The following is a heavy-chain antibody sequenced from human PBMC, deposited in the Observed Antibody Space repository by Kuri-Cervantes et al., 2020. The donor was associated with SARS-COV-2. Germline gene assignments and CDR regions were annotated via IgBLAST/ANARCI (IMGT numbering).Heavy chain of an antibody. V-gene: IGHV1-18*01. CDR1: GYTFTNYG. J-gene: IGHJ3*02. CDR3: ARDTLRWSGAAFDI. CDR2: ISPYNGNT. D-gene: IGHD4-23*01. Sequence: ASVKVSCKPSGYTFTNYGITWVRQASGQGLEWMGWISPYNGNTKYAQKFQGRVTMTADTSTSTVYMELRTLRSDDTAVYYCARDTLRWSGAAFDIWGQGTMVTVSS.